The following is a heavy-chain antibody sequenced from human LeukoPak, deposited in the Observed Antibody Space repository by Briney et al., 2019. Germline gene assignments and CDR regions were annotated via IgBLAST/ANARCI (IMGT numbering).Heavy chain of an antibody. V-gene: IGHV4-4*07. Sequence: SETLSLTCTVSGGSISSYYWSWIRQPAGKGLEWIGRIYTSGSTDYNPPLKSRVTMSVDTSKNQFSLKLSSVTAADTAVYYCARDLTYCGGDCYPGAPYNWFDPWGQGTLVTVSS. D-gene: IGHD2-21*02. CDR3: ARDLTYCGGDCYPGAPYNWFDP. CDR2: IYTSGST. J-gene: IGHJ5*02. CDR1: GGSISSYY.